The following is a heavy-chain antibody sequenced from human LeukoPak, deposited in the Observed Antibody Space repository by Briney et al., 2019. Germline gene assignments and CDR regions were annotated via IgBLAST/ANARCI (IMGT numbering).Heavy chain of an antibody. D-gene: IGHD6-19*01. Sequence: SVKVSCKASGGTFSSYAISWVRQAPGQGLEWMGGIIPIFGTAIYAQKFQGRVTITADKSTSTAYMELSSLRSEDTAVYYCAREGNSSGWTDYWGQGTLVTVSS. V-gene: IGHV1-69*06. CDR3: AREGNSSGWTDY. CDR2: IIPIFGTA. J-gene: IGHJ4*02. CDR1: GGTFSSYA.